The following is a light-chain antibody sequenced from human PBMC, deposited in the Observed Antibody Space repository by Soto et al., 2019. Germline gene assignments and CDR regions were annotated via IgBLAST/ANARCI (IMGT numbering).Light chain of an antibody. V-gene: IGLV2-14*01. J-gene: IGLJ2*01. CDR3: SSYTSSSTLV. CDR1: SSDVGAYTS. Sequence: QSALTQPASVSGSPGQSITISCTGSSSDVGAYTSVSWYQQHPGKAPKLMIYEGSNRPSGVSRRFSGSKSGNTASLTISGLQAEDEAYYYCSSYTSSSTLVFGGGTKLTVL. CDR2: EGS.